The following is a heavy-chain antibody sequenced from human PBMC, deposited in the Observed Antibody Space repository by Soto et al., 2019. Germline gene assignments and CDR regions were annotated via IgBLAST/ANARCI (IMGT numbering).Heavy chain of an antibody. D-gene: IGHD6-19*01. CDR1: GFTFSDFG. V-gene: IGHV3-30*18. J-gene: IGHJ4*02. Sequence: QVQLVESGGGVVQPERSLRLSCAASGFTFSDFGMHWVRQAPGKGLAWVAAISGDGSDKYYLDSVQGRFTISRDNTKNALYLQINSLRTEDTAVYYCAKGTAVARQHFGNWGQGTLVTVSS. CDR2: ISGDGSDK. CDR3: AKGTAVARQHFGN.